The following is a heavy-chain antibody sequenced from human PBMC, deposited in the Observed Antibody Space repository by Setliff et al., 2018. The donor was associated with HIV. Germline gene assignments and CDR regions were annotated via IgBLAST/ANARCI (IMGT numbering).Heavy chain of an antibody. CDR1: GGSISTYY. V-gene: IGHV4-59*01. CDR3: ARVQMAYAAFDV. J-gene: IGHJ3*01. Sequence: ETLSLTCTVSGGSISTYYWSWIRQPPGKGLEWIGSIYFTGSSDNNPSLKSRVTLSVDTSKHQFSLKLSSVTAADTAVYYRARVQMAYAAFDVWGQGTMVTVSS. CDR2: IYFTGSS. D-gene: IGHD4-17*01.